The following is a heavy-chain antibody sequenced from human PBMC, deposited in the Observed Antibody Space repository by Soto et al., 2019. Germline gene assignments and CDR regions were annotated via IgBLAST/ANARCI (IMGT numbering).Heavy chain of an antibody. D-gene: IGHD6-6*01. CDR1: GFTFSSYA. CDR3: ANSRGSIAAPHDY. V-gene: IGHV3-23*01. Sequence: GGSLRLSCAASGFTFSSYAMSWVRQAPGKGLEWVSAISGSGGSTYYADSVKGRFTISRDNSKNTLYLQMNSLRAEDTAVYYSANSRGSIAAPHDYWGQGTLVTVSS. CDR2: ISGSGGST. J-gene: IGHJ4*02.